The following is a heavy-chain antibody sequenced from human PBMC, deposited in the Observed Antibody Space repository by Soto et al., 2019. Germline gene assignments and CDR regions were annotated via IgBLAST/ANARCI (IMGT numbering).Heavy chain of an antibody. V-gene: IGHV4-38-2*02. CDR3: AREKVGTTFFDT. D-gene: IGHD2-21*02. Sequence: PSETLSLTCSVPGFAISRGYYWSWVRQPPGKGLEWIGSIYPSVSSYHNPSLATRLGLSIDASKNQFTLNLTSVTAADTALYFCAREKVGTTFFDTWGQGIQVTVPQ. CDR2: IYPSVSS. CDR1: GFAISRGYY. J-gene: IGHJ4*02.